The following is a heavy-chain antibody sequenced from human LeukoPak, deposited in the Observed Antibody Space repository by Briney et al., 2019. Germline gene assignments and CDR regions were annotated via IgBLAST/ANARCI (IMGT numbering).Heavy chain of an antibody. CDR1: GFTFSSYG. D-gene: IGHD3-10*01. CDR2: ISGSGGST. Sequence: GGSLRLSCAASGFTFSSYGMSWARQAPGKGLEWVSAISGSGGSTYYADSVKGRFTISRDNSKNTLYLQMNSLRAEDTAVYYCAKDRRAGSYDYWGQGTLVTVSS. CDR3: AKDRRAGSYDY. J-gene: IGHJ4*02. V-gene: IGHV3-23*01.